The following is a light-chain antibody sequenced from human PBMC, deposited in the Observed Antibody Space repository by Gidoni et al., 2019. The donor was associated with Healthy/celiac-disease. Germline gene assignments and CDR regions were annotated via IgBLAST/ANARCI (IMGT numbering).Light chain of an antibody. V-gene: IGKV4-1*01. CDR3: QQYYGTPIT. CDR2: WAS. CDR1: QSILYSSNNKHY. Sequence: DIVMTQSPDSLAVSLGERATINCKSSQSILYSSNNKHYLAWYQQKPGQPPKLLIYWASTRESGVPDRFSGSGSGTDFTLTISSLQAEDVAVYYCQQYYGTPITFGQGTRLEIK. J-gene: IGKJ5*01.